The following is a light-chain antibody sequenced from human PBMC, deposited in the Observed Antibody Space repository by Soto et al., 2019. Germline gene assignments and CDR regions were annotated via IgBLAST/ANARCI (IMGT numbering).Light chain of an antibody. J-gene: IGLJ3*02. CDR2: DDS. CDR3: QVWDSDTDHVV. Sequence: SYELTQPPSVSVAPGQTARITCGGTNLRSKTVHWYQRKPGQAPVVVVFDDSDRPSGIPDRFSGSNSGNTPTLTISRVEAGDEADYYCQVWDSDTDHVVFGGGTKLTVL. V-gene: IGLV3-21*02. CDR1: NLRSKT.